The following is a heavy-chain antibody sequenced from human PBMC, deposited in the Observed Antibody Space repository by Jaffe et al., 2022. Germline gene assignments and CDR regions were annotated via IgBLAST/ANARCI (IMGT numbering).Heavy chain of an antibody. CDR2: IKQDGSEK. CDR3: ARDRRTYYYGSGSYDWFDP. D-gene: IGHD3-10*01. Sequence: EVQLVESGGGLVQPGGSLRLSCAASGFTFSSYWMSWVRQAPGKGLEWVANIKQDGSEKYYVDSVKGRFTISRDNAKNSLYLQMNSLRAEDTAVYYCARDRRTYYYGSGSYDWFDPWGQGTLVTVSS. CDR1: GFTFSSYW. V-gene: IGHV3-7*01. J-gene: IGHJ5*02.